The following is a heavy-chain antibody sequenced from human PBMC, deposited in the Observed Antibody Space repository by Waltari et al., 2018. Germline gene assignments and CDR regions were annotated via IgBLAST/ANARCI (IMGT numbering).Heavy chain of an antibody. CDR1: GGTFSSYA. D-gene: IGHD1-26*01. V-gene: IGHV1-69*04. CDR2: IIPILGIA. Sequence: QVQLVQSGAEVKKPGSSVKVSCKASGGTFSSYALSWVRQAPGQGLEWMGRIIPILGIANYAQKFQGRVTITADKSTSTAYMELSSLRSEDTAVYYCARGSGSYLNYWGQGTLVTVSS. CDR3: ARGSGSYLNY. J-gene: IGHJ4*02.